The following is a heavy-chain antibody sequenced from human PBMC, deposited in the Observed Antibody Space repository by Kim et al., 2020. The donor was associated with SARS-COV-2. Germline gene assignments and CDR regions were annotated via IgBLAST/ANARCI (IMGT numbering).Heavy chain of an antibody. D-gene: IGHD6-13*01. CDR1: GFIFDDYA. CDR2: ISWNSAKI. V-gene: IGHV3-9*01. J-gene: IGHJ5*02. Sequence: GGSLRLSCAASGFIFDDYAMHWVRQSPGKGLEWVAGISWNSAKIDYGDSVKGRFTISRDNAKNSLFLEMNSLKPEDTAFYYCVKDAYSSTWNWFDPWGQGALVTVSS. CDR3: VKDAYSSTWNWFDP.